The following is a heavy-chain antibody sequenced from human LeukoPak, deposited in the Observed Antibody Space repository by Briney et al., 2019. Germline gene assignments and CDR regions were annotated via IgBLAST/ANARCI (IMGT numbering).Heavy chain of an antibody. Sequence: GGSLRLSCAASGFTFSGYTMHWVRPAPGKGLEWVAFISSDGRYKSHADSVKGRCTISRDNSKNTLYLQMNSLRPEDTAVYYCARARSIAGVSPFQHWGRGTLVTVSS. V-gene: IGHV3-30*04. CDR2: ISSDGRYK. J-gene: IGHJ1*01. CDR1: GFTFSGYT. CDR3: ARARSIAGVSPFQH. D-gene: IGHD1-26*01.